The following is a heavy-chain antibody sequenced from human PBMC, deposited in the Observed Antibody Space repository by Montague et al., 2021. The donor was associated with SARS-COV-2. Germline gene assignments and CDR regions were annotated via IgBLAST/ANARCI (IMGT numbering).Heavy chain of an antibody. CDR1: GFTVRSNY. Sequence: SLRLSCAASGFTVRSNYMSWVRQAPGKGLEWVSVIYSGDRTYYAASVKGRFTISRDNSKNTLYLQMNSLRAEDTAVYYCAARACYYYEMDVWGQGTTVTVSS. V-gene: IGHV3-66*01. CDR2: IYSGDRT. J-gene: IGHJ6*02. CDR3: AARACYYYEMDV.